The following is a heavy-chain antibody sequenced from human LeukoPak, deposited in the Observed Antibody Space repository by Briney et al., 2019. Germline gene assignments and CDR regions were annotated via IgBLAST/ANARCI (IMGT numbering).Heavy chain of an antibody. V-gene: IGHV4-59*08. Sequence: SSETLSLTCTVSGGSISSYYWSWIRQPPGKGLEWIGYIYYSGSTNYNPSLKSRVTISVDTSKNQFSLKLSSVTAADTAVYYCARQSVAAAGYFDYWGQGTLVTVSS. CDR2: IYYSGST. CDR1: GGSISSYY. D-gene: IGHD6-13*01. CDR3: ARQSVAAAGYFDY. J-gene: IGHJ4*02.